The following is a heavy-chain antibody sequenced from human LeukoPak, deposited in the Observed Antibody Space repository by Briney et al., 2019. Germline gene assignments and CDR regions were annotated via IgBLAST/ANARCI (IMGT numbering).Heavy chain of an antibody. Sequence: PGGSLRLSCAASGFTFSSYGMHWVRQAPGKGLEWVAFIRYDGSNKYYADSVKGRFTISRDNSKNTLYPQMNSLRAEDTAVCYCAKSLESGYCSSTSCYDDYWGQGTLVTVSS. CDR1: GFTFSSYG. CDR2: IRYDGSNK. J-gene: IGHJ4*02. D-gene: IGHD2-2*01. CDR3: AKSLESGYCSSTSCYDDY. V-gene: IGHV3-30*02.